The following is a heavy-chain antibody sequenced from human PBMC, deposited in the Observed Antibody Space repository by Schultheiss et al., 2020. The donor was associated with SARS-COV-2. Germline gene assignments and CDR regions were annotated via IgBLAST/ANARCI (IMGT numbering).Heavy chain of an antibody. CDR2: IYYSGST. J-gene: IGHJ3*02. Sequence: LRLSCAVSGGSISSGGYYWSWIRQHPGKGLEWIGYIYYSGSTYYNPSLKSRVTISVDTSKNQFSLKLSSVTAADTAVYYCARDGLRGTVTTIDAFDIWGQGTMVTVSS. V-gene: IGHV4-31*11. D-gene: IGHD4-17*01. CDR1: GGSISSGGYY. CDR3: ARDGLRGTVTTIDAFDI.